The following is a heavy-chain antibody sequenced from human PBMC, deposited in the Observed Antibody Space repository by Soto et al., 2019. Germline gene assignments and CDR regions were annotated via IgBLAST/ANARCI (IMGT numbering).Heavy chain of an antibody. V-gene: IGHV3-30-3*01. D-gene: IGHD3-22*01. CDR1: GFTFSSYA. J-gene: IGHJ3*02. Sequence: GGSLRLSCAASGFTFSSYAMHWVRQAPGKGLEWVAVISYDGSNNYYADSVKGRFTISRDNSKNTLYLQMNSLRAEDTAVYYCARETRYYYDSSGYDAFDIWGQGTMVTVSS. CDR2: ISYDGSNN. CDR3: ARETRYYYDSSGYDAFDI.